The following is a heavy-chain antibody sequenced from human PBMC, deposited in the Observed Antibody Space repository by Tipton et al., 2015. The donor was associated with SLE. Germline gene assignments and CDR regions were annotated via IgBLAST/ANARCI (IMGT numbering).Heavy chain of an antibody. D-gene: IGHD6-6*01. J-gene: IGHJ4*02. CDR1: GFIVSTNY. CDR2: IYIGGST. V-gene: IGHV3-66*01. Sequence: SLRLSCAASGFIVSTNYMTWVRQAPGKGLEWVSVIYIGGSTYYADSVKGRFTISRDNSKNTVYLQMNSLRAEDTAVYYCARVLAARPWVGDYWGQGTLVTVSS. CDR3: ARVLAARPWVGDY.